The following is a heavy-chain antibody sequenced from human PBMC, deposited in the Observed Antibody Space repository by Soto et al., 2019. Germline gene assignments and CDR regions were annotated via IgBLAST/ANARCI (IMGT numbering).Heavy chain of an antibody. J-gene: IGHJ5*02. D-gene: IGHD3-22*01. CDR1: GGSVSSGSYY. V-gene: IGHV4-61*01. CDR2: IYYSGST. Sequence: QVQLQESGPGLVKPSETLSLTCTVSGGSVSSGSYYWSWIRQPPGKGLEWIGYIYYSGSTEYNPCLESRVTISVDTSKNQVSLKLSSVTAADTAVYYCARGIRTYYYDSSGSSWGQGTLVTVSS. CDR3: ARGIRTYYYDSSGSS.